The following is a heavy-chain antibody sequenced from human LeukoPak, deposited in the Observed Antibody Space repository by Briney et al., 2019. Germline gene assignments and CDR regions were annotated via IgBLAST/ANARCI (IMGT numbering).Heavy chain of an antibody. CDR3: ARDDGYNPGD. V-gene: IGHV1-2*02. D-gene: IGHD5-24*01. CDR2: INPNSGGT. CDR1: GYTFTGYY. J-gene: IGHJ4*02. Sequence: ASVKVSCKASGYTFTGYYMHWVRQAPGQGLEWMGWINPNSGGTNYAQKFQGRVTITADKSTSTAYMELSSLRSEDTAVYYCARDDGYNPGDWGQGTLVTVSS.